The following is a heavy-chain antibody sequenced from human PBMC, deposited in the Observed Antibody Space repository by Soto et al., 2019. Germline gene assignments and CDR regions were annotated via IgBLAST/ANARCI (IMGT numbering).Heavy chain of an antibody. D-gene: IGHD2-2*01. V-gene: IGHV4-39*01. CDR3: ARFHEDKSEPGGPCYFDY. CDR1: GGSISSSSYY. J-gene: IGHJ4*02. CDR2: IYYSGST. Sequence: PSETLSLTCTVSGGSISSSSYYWGWIRQPPGKGLEWIGSIYYSGSTYYNPSLKSRVTISVDTSKNQFSLKLSSVTAADTAVYYCARFHEDKSEPGGPCYFDYWGQGTLVTVSS.